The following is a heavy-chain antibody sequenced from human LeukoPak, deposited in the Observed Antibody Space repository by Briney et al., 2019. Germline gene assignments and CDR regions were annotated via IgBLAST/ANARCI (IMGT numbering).Heavy chain of an antibody. CDR2: INWNGGST. CDR3: ARPFYRSFDI. J-gene: IGHJ3*02. V-gene: IGHV3-20*04. D-gene: IGHD4-11*01. CDR1: GFTFGDYA. Sequence: GGSLRLSCTASGFTFGDYAMSWVRQAPGKGLEWVSGINWNGGSTGYADSVKGRFTISRDNAKNSLYLQMNSLRAEDTALYYCARPFYRSFDIWGQGTMVTVSS.